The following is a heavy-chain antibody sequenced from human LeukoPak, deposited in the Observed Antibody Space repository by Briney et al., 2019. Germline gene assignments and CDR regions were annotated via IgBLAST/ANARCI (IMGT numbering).Heavy chain of an antibody. CDR1: GGSISSYY. CDR3: ARSPRSQLIAVARERSPYYFDY. D-gene: IGHD6-19*01. V-gene: IGHV4-4*07. J-gene: IGHJ4*02. Sequence: SETLSLTCTVSGGSISSYYWSWIRQPAGKGLEWIGRIYTSGSTNYNPSLKSRVTMSVDTSKNQFSLKLSSVTAADTAVYYCARSPRSQLIAVARERSPYYFDYWGQGTLVTVSS. CDR2: IYTSGST.